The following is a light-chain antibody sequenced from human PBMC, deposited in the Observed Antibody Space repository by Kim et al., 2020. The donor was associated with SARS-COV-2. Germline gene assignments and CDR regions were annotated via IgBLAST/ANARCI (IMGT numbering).Light chain of an antibody. J-gene: IGLJ3*02. CDR2: GEN. V-gene: IGLV3-19*01. CDR1: SVTSYY. CDR3: NARDSSGHHWM. Sequence: LGRPARLTCQGGSVTSYYPSWYQQKPGQAPRVVIYGENTRPSGIPDRFAGSSAGNTASLTITGAQAEAEADYSCNARDSSGHHWMFGGGTQLTVL.